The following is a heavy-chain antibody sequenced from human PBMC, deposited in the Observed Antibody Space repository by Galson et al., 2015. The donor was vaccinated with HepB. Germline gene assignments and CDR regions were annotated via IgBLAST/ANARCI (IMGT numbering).Heavy chain of an antibody. J-gene: IGHJ6*02. CDR2: IYYTGNT. D-gene: IGHD1-1*01. CDR3: ARATTETLTYGMDV. CDR1: GFTFSSYT. Sequence: LRLSCAASGFTFSSYTMNWVRQAPGKGLEWIASIYYTGNTYYNPSLKSRVTISVDASKIHFSLKLSSVTAADTAVYYCARATTETLTYGMDVWGQGTTVTVSS. V-gene: IGHV4-39*02.